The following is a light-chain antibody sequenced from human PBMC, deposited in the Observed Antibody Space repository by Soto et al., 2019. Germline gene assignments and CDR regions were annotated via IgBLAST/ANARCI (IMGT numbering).Light chain of an antibody. J-gene: IGKJ1*01. CDR2: KAS. V-gene: IGKV1-5*03. CDR3: QQYNSYPCT. CDR1: QSISSW. Sequence: DIQMTQSPSTLSASVGDRGTITCRASQSISSWLAWYQQKPGKAPKLLIYKASSLESGVPSRFIGSGSGTEFTLTISSLQPDDFATYYCQQYNSYPCTFGQGTKVEIK.